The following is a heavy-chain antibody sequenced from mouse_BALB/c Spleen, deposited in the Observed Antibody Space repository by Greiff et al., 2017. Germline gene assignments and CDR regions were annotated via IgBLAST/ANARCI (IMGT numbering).Heavy chain of an antibody. CDR2: IYPGSGST. CDR3: TRAYYGNYGFAY. J-gene: IGHJ3*01. V-gene: IGHV1S22*01. D-gene: IGHD2-10*01. Sequence: LQQPGSELVRPGASVKLSCKASGYTFTSYWMHWVKQRPGQGLEWIGNIYPGSGSTNYDEKFKSKATLTVDTSSSTAYMQLSSLTSEDSAVYYCTRAYYGNYGFAYWGQGTLVTVSA. CDR1: GYTFTSYW.